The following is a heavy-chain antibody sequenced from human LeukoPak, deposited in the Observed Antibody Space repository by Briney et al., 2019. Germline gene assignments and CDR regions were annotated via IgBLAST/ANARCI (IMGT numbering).Heavy chain of an antibody. V-gene: IGHV3-23*01. CDR3: AKDPESYYYDSSGSENWFDP. J-gene: IGHJ5*02. D-gene: IGHD3-22*01. CDR1: GFTFSSYA. CDR2: ISGSGGST. Sequence: GGSLRLSCAASGFTFSSYAMSWVRQAPGKGLEWVSAISGSGGSTYYADSVKGRFTISRDNSKNTLYLQMNSLRAEGTAVYYCAKDPESYYYDSSGSENWFDPWGQGTLVTVSS.